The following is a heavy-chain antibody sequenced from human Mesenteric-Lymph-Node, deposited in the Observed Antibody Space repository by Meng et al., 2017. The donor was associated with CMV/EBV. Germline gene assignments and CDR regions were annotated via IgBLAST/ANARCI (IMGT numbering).Heavy chain of an antibody. V-gene: IGHV4-61*05. D-gene: IGHD5-18*01. Sequence: SETLSLTCTVSGGSISSSRYYWGWIRQPPGKGLEWIGYIHYSGTTTYNPSLKSRVTISVDTSKNQFSLKLSSVTAADTAVYYCARGPSLGYSYGFGWFDPWGQGTLVTVSS. CDR3: ARGPSLGYSYGFGWFDP. J-gene: IGHJ5*02. CDR1: GGSISSSRYY. CDR2: IHYSGTT.